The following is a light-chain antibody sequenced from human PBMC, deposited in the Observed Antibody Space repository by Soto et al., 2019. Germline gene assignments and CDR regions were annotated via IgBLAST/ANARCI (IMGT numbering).Light chain of an antibody. CDR2: GNS. CDR1: SSNIGAGYD. J-gene: IGLJ1*01. CDR3: QSYDSSLSGSRV. V-gene: IGLV1-40*01. Sequence: QSVLTQPPSVSGAPGQRVTISCTGSSSNIGAGYDVHWYQQLPGTAPKLLIYGNSNRPSGVPDRFSGSKSGTSASLAITGLQAEDGADYYGQSYDSSLSGSRVFGTGTKLTV.